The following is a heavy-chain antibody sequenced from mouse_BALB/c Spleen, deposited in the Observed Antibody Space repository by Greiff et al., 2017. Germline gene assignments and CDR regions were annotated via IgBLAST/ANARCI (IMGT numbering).Heavy chain of an antibody. D-gene: IGHD2-2*01. CDR3: NAWGLRRGRGFDY. V-gene: IGHV14-4*02. Sequence: EVQLQQSGAELVRSGASVKLSCTASGLNIKDYYMHWVKQRPEQGLEWIGWIDPENGDTEYAPKFQGKATMTADTSSNTAYLQLSSLTSEDTAVYYCNAWGLRRGRGFDYWGQGTTLTVSS. J-gene: IGHJ2*01. CDR1: GLNIKDYY. CDR2: IDPENGDT.